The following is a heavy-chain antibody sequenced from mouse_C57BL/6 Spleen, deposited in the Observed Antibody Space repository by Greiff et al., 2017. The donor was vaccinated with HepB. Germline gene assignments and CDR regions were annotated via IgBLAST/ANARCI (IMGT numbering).Heavy chain of an antibody. V-gene: IGHV1-64*01. CDR1: GYTFTSYW. J-gene: IGHJ2*01. CDR2: IHPNSGST. D-gene: IGHD1-1*01. Sequence: QVQLQQSGAELVKPGASVKLSCKASGYTFTSYWMHWVKQRPGQGLEWIGMIHPNSGSTNYNEKFKSKATLTVDKSSSTAYMQLSSLTSEDSAVYYCAREDYYGGFDYWGQGTTLTVSS. CDR3: AREDYYGGFDY.